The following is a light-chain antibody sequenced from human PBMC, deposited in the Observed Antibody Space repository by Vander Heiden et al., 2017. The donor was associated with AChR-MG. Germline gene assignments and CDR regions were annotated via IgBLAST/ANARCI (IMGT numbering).Light chain of an antibody. Sequence: EIVMTQPPATLSVSPGERATLSCRASQSVSSNLAWYQQKPGQAPRLLIYGASTRATGIPARFSGSGSGTEFTLTISSLQSEDFAVYYCQQYNNWPLTFGGGTKVESK. J-gene: IGKJ4*01. CDR3: QQYNNWPLT. V-gene: IGKV3D-15*01. CDR1: QSVSSN. CDR2: GAS.